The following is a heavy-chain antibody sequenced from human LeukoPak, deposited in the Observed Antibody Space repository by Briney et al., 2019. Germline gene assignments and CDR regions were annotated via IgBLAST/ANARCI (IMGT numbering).Heavy chain of an antibody. J-gene: IGHJ4*02. D-gene: IGHD2-2*01. CDR2: IYHSGST. CDR3: ARGPSSDEGHDC. CDR1: GGSISSGGYY. V-gene: IGHV4-30-2*01. Sequence: SETLSLTCTVSGGSISSGGYYWSWIRQPPGKGLEWIGYIYHSGSTYYNPSLKSRVTISVDRSKNQFSLKLSSVTAADTAVYYCARGPSSDEGHDCWGQGTLVTVSS.